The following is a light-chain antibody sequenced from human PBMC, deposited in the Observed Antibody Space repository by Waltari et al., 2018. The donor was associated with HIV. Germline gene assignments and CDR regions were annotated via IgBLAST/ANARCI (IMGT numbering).Light chain of an antibody. Sequence: ILLTQSPATLSLSPGERATLSCRASQSIATYLACYQHKPGQPPRLLMSHASTRATGIPARFSGSGSGTDFTLTISSLEPEDFAIYYWQQRAISPGTFGHGTRLDIK. CDR3: QQRAISPGT. J-gene: IGKJ5*01. CDR2: HAS. CDR1: QSIATY. V-gene: IGKV3-11*01.